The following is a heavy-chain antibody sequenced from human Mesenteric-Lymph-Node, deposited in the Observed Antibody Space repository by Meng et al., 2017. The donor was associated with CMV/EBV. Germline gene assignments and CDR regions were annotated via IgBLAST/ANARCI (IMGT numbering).Heavy chain of an antibody. CDR2: IYHSGST. V-gene: IGHV4-38-2*02. CDR1: GYSISSGYY. Sequence: GSLRLSCTVSGYSISSGYYWGWIRQPPGKGLEWIGSIYHSGSTYYNPSLKSRVTISVDTSKNQFSLKLSSVTAADTAVYYCARVGTYYDFWSGYKLNYYGMDVWGQGTTVTVSS. D-gene: IGHD3-3*01. CDR3: ARVGTYYDFWSGYKLNYYGMDV. J-gene: IGHJ6*02.